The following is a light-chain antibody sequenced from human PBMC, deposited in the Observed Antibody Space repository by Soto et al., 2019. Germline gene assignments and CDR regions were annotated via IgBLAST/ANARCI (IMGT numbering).Light chain of an antibody. Sequence: QSALTQPRSVSGSPGQSVTISCTGTSSDVGTYNSVSWYQQHPGKAPKLMIYEGSKRPSGVSNRFSGSKSGNTASLTISGLQAEDEADYYCCSYAGSSTNVVFGGGTKLTVL. CDR3: CSYAGSSTNVV. J-gene: IGLJ2*01. CDR2: EGS. V-gene: IGLV2-23*01. CDR1: SSDVGTYNS.